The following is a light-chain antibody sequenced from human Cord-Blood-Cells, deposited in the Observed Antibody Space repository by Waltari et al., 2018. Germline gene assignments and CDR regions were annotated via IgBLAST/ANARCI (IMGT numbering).Light chain of an antibody. Sequence: QSALTQPASVSGSPGQSITISCPGTSSDVGSYNLVSWYQQHPGKAPNLMIYAGSKRPSGVSNRFSGSKSGNTASLTISGLQAEDEADYYCCSYAGSSTSVFGGGTKLTVL. CDR1: SSDVGSYNL. CDR2: AGS. V-gene: IGLV2-23*01. J-gene: IGLJ3*02. CDR3: CSYAGSSTSV.